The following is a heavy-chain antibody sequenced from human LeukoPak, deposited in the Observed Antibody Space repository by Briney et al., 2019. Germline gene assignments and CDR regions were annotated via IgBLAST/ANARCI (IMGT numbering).Heavy chain of an antibody. J-gene: IGHJ5*02. D-gene: IGHD3-3*01. V-gene: IGHV4-31*03. CDR1: GGSISSGGYY. CDR2: IYYSGST. CDR3: ARTYDFWGGRNWFDP. Sequence: PSETLSLTCTVSGGSISSGGYYWSWIRQHPGKGLEWIGYIYYSGSTYYNPSLKSRVTISVDTSKNQFSLKLSSVTAADTAVYYCARTYDFWGGRNWFDPWGQGTLVTVSS.